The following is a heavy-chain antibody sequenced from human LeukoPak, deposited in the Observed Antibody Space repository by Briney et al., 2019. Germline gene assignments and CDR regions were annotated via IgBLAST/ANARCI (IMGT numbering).Heavy chain of an antibody. V-gene: IGHV3-48*03. Sequence: GGSLRLSCAASGFTLSSYEMHWVRQAPGKGLEWVSYISSSDSTIYYADSVKGRFTISRDNAKNSLYLQMNSLRAEDTALYYCAKDRRPTVSGGYFDLWGRGTLVIVSS. CDR3: AKDRRPTVSGGYFDL. CDR2: ISSSDSTI. D-gene: IGHD3-10*01. CDR1: GFTLSSYE. J-gene: IGHJ2*01.